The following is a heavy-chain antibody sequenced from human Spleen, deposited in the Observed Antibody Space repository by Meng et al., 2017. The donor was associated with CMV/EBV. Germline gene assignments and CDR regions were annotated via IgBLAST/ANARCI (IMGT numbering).Heavy chain of an antibody. CDR2: ISSSGST. V-gene: IGHV4-31*02. CDR3: VRRGGSGLYSWFDP. J-gene: IGHJ5*02. CDR1: GGSISSGDYY. Sequence: SGGSISSGDYYWGWIRQHPGKGLEWIGYISSSGSTYYNPSLKSRLTISVDTSENQLSLKLTSVTAADTAFYYCVRRGGSGLYSWFDPWGQGALVTVSS. D-gene: IGHD3-10*01.